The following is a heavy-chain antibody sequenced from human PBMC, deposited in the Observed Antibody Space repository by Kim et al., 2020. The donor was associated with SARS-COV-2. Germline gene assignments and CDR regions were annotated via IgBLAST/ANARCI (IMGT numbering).Heavy chain of an antibody. Sequence: GESLKISCKGSGYSFTSYWIGWVRQMPGKGLEWMGIIYPGDSDTRYSPSFQGQVTISADKSISTAYLQWSSLKASDTAMYYCARLRAESSLQIWFGENSKDGWFDPWGQGTLVTVSS. CDR3: ARLRAESSLQIWFGENSKDGWFDP. J-gene: IGHJ5*02. D-gene: IGHD3-10*01. CDR1: GYSFTSYW. V-gene: IGHV5-51*01. CDR2: IYPGDSDT.